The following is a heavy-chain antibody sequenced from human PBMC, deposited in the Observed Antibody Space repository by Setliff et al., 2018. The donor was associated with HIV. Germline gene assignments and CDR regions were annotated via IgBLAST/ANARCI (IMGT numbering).Heavy chain of an antibody. D-gene: IGHD3-3*01. CDR2: IYTSGST. V-gene: IGHV4-4*08. J-gene: IGHJ6*03. CDR3: ARCYYNFWSGYPLDYMDV. Sequence: SETLSLTCTVSGGSISSHYWSWIRQPPGKGLEWIGHIYTSGSTNYNPSLKSRVTMSVGTSKNQFSLKLSTVTAADTAVYYCARCYYNFWSGYPLDYMDVWGKGTTVTVSS. CDR1: GGSISSHY.